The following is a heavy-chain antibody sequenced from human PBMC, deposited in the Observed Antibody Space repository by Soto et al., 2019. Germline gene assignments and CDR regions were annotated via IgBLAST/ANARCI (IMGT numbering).Heavy chain of an antibody. J-gene: IGHJ4*02. CDR1: GFTFSSYA. D-gene: IGHD3-16*01. V-gene: IGHV3-30-3*01. CDR2: ISYDGSNK. Sequence: QVQLVESGGGVVQPGRSLRLSCAASGFTFSSYAMHWVRQAPGKGLEWVAVISYDGSNKYYADSVKGRFTISRDNSKNTLYLQMNSLRAEDTAVYYCARDWGERTYYFDYWGQGTLVTVSS. CDR3: ARDWGERTYYFDY.